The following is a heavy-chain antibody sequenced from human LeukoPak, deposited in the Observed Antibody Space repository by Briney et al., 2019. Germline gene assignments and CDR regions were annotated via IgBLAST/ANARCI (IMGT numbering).Heavy chain of an antibody. Sequence: SETLSLTCAVYGGSFSGYYWSWIRQPPGKGLEWIGEINHSGSTNYNPSLKSRVTISVDTSKNQFSLKLSSVTAADTAVYYCARVNGGDGYNSDYWGQGTLVTVSS. V-gene: IGHV4-34*01. J-gene: IGHJ4*02. CDR2: INHSGST. CDR3: ARVNGGDGYNSDY. CDR1: GGSFSGYY. D-gene: IGHD5-24*01.